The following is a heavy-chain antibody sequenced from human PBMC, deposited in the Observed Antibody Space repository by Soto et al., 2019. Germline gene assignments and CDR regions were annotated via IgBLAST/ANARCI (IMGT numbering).Heavy chain of an antibody. D-gene: IGHD2-2*01. CDR3: TRQYCSSTSCYGPEFDP. V-gene: IGHV3-73*01. J-gene: IGHJ5*02. CDR1: GFTFSGSA. CDR2: IRSKANSYAT. Sequence: GGSLRLSCAASGFTFSGSAMHWVRQASGKGLEWVGRIRSKANSYATAYAASVKGRFTISRDDSKNTAYLQMNSLKTEDTAVYYCTRQYCSSTSCYGPEFDPWGQGTLVTVSS.